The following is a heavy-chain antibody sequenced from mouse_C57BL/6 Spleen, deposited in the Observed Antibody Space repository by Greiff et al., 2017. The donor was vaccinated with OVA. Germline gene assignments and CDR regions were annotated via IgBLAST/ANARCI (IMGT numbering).Heavy chain of an antibody. CDR3: ARKGDYSNYYFDY. V-gene: IGHV1-54*01. D-gene: IGHD2-5*01. CDR1: GYAFTNYL. CDR2: INPGSGGT. J-gene: IGHJ2*01. Sequence: QVQLQQSGAELVRPGTSVKVSCKASGYAFTNYLIEWVKQRPGQGLEWIGVINPGSGGTNYNEKFKGKATLTADKSSSTAYMQLSSLTSEDSAVYFCARKGDYSNYYFDYWGQGTTLTVSS.